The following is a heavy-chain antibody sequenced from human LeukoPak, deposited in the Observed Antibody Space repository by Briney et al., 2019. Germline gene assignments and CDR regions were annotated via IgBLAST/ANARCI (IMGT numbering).Heavy chain of an antibody. D-gene: IGHD3-9*01. CDR3: AKDMRNRNIRLVIKGPYYFYYGMDV. CDR2: IRWNSGSI. CDR1: GFTFDDYA. V-gene: IGHV3-9*01. J-gene: IGHJ6*02. Sequence: LPGRSLRLSCAASGFTFDDYAMYWVRQAPGKGLEWVSGIRWNSGSIGYADSVKGRFTISRDNAKNSLYLQMNSLRAEDTALYYCAKDMRNRNIRLVIKGPYYFYYGMDVWGQGTTVTVSS.